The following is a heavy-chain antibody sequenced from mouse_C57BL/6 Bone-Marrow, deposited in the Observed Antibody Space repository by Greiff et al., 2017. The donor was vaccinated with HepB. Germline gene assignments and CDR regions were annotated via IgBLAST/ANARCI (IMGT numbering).Heavy chain of an antibody. D-gene: IGHD4-1*01. CDR2: INPSNGGT. J-gene: IGHJ2*01. CDR1: GYTFTSYW. Sequence: QVHVKQSGTELVKPGDSVKLSCKASGYTFTSYWMHWVKQRPGQGLEWIGNINPSNGGTNYNEKFKSKATLTVDKSSSTAYMQLSSLTSEDSAVYYCARSDGHWDYFDYWGQGTTLTVSS. V-gene: IGHV1-53*01. CDR3: ARSDGHWDYFDY.